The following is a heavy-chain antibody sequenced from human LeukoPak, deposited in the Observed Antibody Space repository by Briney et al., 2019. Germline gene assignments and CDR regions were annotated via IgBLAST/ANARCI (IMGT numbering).Heavy chain of an antibody. V-gene: IGHV3-7*01. D-gene: IGHD1-20*01. CDR3: ARIWYFGDNNWRYFDY. CDR2: IDPDGSET. CDR1: GFTFREYS. J-gene: IGHJ4*02. Sequence: GGSLRLSCAASGFTFREYSMSWVRQAPGKGLEWVANIDPDGSETQYVGSVKGRFTTSRDNAKNSLYLQMNSLRAEDTAIYYCARIWYFGDNNWRYFDYWGQGTLVTVSS.